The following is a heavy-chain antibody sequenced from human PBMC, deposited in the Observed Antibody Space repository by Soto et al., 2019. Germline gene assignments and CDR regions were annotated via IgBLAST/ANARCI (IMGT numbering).Heavy chain of an antibody. J-gene: IGHJ4*02. CDR2: IYYSGST. V-gene: IGHV4-31*03. CDR3: ARSANYYYDSSGYPSYFDY. CDR1: GGSISSGGYY. D-gene: IGHD3-22*01. Sequence: QVQLQESGPGLVKPSQTLSLTCTVSGGSISSGGYYWSWIRQHPGKGLEWIGYIYYSGSTYYNPSLKSRVTISVDTSKNQFSLKLSSVTAADTAVYYCARSANYYYDSSGYPSYFDYWGQGTLVTVSS.